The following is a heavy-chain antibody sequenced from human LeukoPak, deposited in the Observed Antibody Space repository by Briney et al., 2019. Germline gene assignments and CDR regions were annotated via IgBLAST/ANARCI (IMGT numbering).Heavy chain of an antibody. Sequence: PSETLSLTCAVYGGSFSGYYWSWIRQPPGKGLEWIGEINHSGSTNYNPSLKSRVTISVDTSKNQFSLKLSSVTAADTAVYYCARRTGPYYDYVWGSFGFDPWGQGTLVTVSS. V-gene: IGHV4-34*01. D-gene: IGHD3-16*01. CDR1: GGSFSGYY. CDR3: ARRTGPYYDYVWGSFGFDP. J-gene: IGHJ5*02. CDR2: INHSGST.